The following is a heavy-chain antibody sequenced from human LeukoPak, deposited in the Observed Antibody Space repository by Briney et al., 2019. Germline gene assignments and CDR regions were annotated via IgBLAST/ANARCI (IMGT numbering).Heavy chain of an antibody. D-gene: IGHD5-24*01. Sequence: SQTLSLTCTVSGGPISSGSYYWSWIRQPAGKGLEWIGRIYTSGSTNYNPSLKSRVTVSVDTSKNQFSLKLSSVTAADTAVYYCARANRDGYNPWGQGTLVTVSS. CDR1: GGPISSGSYY. CDR2: IYTSGST. CDR3: ARANRDGYNP. V-gene: IGHV4-61*02. J-gene: IGHJ5*02.